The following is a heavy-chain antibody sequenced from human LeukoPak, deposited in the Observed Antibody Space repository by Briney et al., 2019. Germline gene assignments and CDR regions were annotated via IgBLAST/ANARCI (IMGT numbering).Heavy chain of an antibody. V-gene: IGHV1-69*13. J-gene: IGHJ6*02. D-gene: IGHD2-2*01. Sequence: SVKVSCKASGGTFSSYAISWVRQAPGQGLEWVGGIIPIFGTANYARKFQGRVTITADESTSTAYMELSSLRSEDTAVYYCARDHGVVPAAISYYYYGMDVWGQGTTVTVSS. CDR1: GGTFSSYA. CDR3: ARDHGVVPAAISYYYYGMDV. CDR2: IIPIFGTA.